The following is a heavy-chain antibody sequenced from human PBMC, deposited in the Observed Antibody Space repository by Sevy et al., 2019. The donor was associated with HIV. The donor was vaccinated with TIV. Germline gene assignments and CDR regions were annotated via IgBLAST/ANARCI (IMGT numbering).Heavy chain of an antibody. Sequence: ASVKVSCKASGYTFNDYYIHWVRQAPGQGLEWMGCMESNSGGTSYAQKFQGRVTLTRDTSITTAYMDLSRLRSDDTAGYYCAQERITMVRGFYGMDVWGQGTTVTVSS. D-gene: IGHD3-10*01. CDR3: AQERITMVRGFYGMDV. J-gene: IGHJ6*02. V-gene: IGHV1-2*02. CDR1: GYTFNDYY. CDR2: MESNSGGT.